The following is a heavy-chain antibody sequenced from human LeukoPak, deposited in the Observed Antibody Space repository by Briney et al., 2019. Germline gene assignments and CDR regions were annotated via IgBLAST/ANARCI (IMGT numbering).Heavy chain of an antibody. CDR2: VYSGGST. J-gene: IGHJ3*02. Sequence: GGSLRLSCAASGFTVSSNYMSWVRQAPGKGLEWVSVVYSGGSTYYADSVKGRFTIPRDNSKNTLYLQMNNLRAEDTAVYYCARGCCSGGSCYWGAFDIWGQGTMVTVSS. CDR3: ARGCCSGGSCYWGAFDI. CDR1: GFTVSSNY. V-gene: IGHV3-66*01. D-gene: IGHD2-15*01.